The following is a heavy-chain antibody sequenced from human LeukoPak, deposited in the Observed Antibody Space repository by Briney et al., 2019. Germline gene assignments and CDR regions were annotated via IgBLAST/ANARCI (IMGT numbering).Heavy chain of an antibody. J-gene: IGHJ6*02. CDR3: ARDSCSSTSCYHTHHYYYGMDV. Sequence: SQTLSLTCAISGDSVSSNSAAWNWIRQSPSRGLEWLGRTYYRSKWYNDYAVSVKSRITINPDTSKNQFSLQLNSVTPEDTAVYYCARDSCSSTSCYHTHHYYYGMDVWGQGTRSPSP. CDR1: GDSVSSNSAA. D-gene: IGHD2-2*01. CDR2: TYYRSKWYN. V-gene: IGHV6-1*01.